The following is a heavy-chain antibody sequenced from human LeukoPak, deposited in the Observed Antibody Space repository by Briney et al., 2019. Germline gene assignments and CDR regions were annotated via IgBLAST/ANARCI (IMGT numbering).Heavy chain of an antibody. CDR3: ARLRTTVTYYYYYYGMDV. Sequence: KPSETLSLTCAVYGVSFSGYYWSWIRQPPGKGLEWIGEINHSGSTNYNPSLKSRVTISVDTSKNQFSLKLSSVTAADTAVYYCARLRTTVTYYYYYYGMDVWGQGTTVTVSS. J-gene: IGHJ6*02. V-gene: IGHV4-34*01. CDR1: GVSFSGYY. CDR2: INHSGST. D-gene: IGHD4-17*01.